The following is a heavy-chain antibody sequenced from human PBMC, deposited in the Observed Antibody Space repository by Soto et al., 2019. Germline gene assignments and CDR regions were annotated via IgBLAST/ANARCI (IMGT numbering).Heavy chain of an antibody. V-gene: IGHV1-69*13. CDR3: ARRGFHDYVWGSYRYQGGSGYYGMDV. CDR2: IIPIFGTA. J-gene: IGHJ6*02. Sequence: ASVKVSCKASGGTFSSYAISWVRQAPGQGLEWMGGIIPIFGTANYAQKFQGRVTITADESTSTAYMELSSLRSEDTAAYYCARRGFHDYVWGSYRYQGGSGYYGMDVWGQGTTVTVSS. CDR1: GGTFSSYA. D-gene: IGHD3-16*02.